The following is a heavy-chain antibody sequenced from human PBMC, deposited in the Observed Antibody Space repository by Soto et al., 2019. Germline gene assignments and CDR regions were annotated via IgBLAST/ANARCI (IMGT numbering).Heavy chain of an antibody. CDR2: FDPEDGET. J-gene: IGHJ4*02. D-gene: IGHD3-22*01. V-gene: IGHV1-24*01. CDR3: ATIXSMYYYDSSGYCYYFDY. CDR1: GYTLTELS. Sequence: ASVKVSCKVSGYTLTELSMHWVRQAPGKGLEWMGGFDPEDGETIYAQKFQGRVTMTEDTSTDTAYMELSSLRSEDTAVYYCATIXSMYYYDSSGYCYYFDYWGQGTLVTVSS.